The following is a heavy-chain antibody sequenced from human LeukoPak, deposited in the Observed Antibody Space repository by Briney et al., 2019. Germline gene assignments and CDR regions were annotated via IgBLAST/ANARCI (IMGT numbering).Heavy chain of an antibody. CDR2: IYSGGST. V-gene: IGHV3-66*01. CDR3: ASPPYYDIET. Sequence: GGSLRLSCAASGFTVSSNYMSWVRQAPGKGLEWVSVIYSGGSTYYADSVKGRFTISRDNAKNSLYLQMNSLRAEDTAVYYYASPPYYDIETWGQGTLVIVSS. D-gene: IGHD3-22*01. J-gene: IGHJ5*02. CDR1: GFTVSSNY.